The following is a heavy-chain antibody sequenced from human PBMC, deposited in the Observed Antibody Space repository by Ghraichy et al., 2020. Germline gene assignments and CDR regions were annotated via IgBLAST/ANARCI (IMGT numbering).Heavy chain of an antibody. CDR2: IYYSGST. CDR1: GGSISSSNYY. Sequence: SETLSLTCTVSGGSISSSNYYWGWIRQPPGKGLEWIGNIYYSGSTYYNPSLKSRVTISVDTSKNQFSLKLSSVTAADTAVYYCARYARSSAGKSCFDYWGQGTLVTVSS. V-gene: IGHV4-39*07. J-gene: IGHJ4*02. CDR3: ARYARSSAGKSCFDY. D-gene: IGHD1-1*01.